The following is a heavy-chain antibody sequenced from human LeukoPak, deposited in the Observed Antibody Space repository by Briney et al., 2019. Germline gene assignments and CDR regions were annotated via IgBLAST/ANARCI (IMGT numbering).Heavy chain of an antibody. D-gene: IGHD3-22*01. V-gene: IGHV1-69*04. CDR2: IIPILGIA. CDR1: GGTFSSYA. CDR3: ARDLRYYDSSVDY. Sequence: ASVKVSCKASGGTFSSYAISWVRQAPGQGLEWMGRIIPILGIANYAQKFQGRVTITADKSTSTAYMELSSLRSEDTAVYYCARDLRYYDSSVDYWGQGTLVTVSS. J-gene: IGHJ4*02.